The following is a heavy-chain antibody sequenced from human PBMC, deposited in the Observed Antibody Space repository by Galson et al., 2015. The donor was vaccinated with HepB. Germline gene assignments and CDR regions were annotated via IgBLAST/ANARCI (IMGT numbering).Heavy chain of an antibody. D-gene: IGHD2-21*02. J-gene: IGHJ4*02. V-gene: IGHV3-48*02. CDR1: GFTFSSYS. CDR3: ARDKTVLLAYCGGDCYSDFDY. Sequence: SLRLSCAASGFTFSSYSMNWVRQAPGKGLEWVSYISSSSSTIYYADSVKGRFTISRDNAKNSLYLQMNSLRDEDTAVYYCARDKTVLLAYCGGDCYSDFDYWGQGILVTVSS. CDR2: ISSSSSTI.